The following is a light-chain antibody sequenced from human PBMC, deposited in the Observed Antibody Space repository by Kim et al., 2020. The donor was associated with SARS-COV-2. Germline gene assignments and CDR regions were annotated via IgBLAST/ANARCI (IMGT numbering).Light chain of an antibody. CDR3: QQYYSYPLT. Sequence: ASTRDRVTITCRASQGISSYLAWYQQKPGKAPKLLIYDASNLQSGLPSRFSGSGSGTDFTLTISCLQSEDFATYYCQQYYSYPLTFGRGTKVDIK. CDR2: DAS. CDR1: QGISSY. V-gene: IGKV1-8*01. J-gene: IGKJ4*01.